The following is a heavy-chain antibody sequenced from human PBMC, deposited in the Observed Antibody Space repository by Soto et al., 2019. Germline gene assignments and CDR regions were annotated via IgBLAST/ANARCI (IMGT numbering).Heavy chain of an antibody. D-gene: IGHD4-17*01. CDR1: GFTFSSYS. J-gene: IGHJ6*03. CDR3: ARDQYGDYGSYYMDV. CDR2: ISSSSSYI. V-gene: IGHV3-21*01. Sequence: GGSLRLSCAASGFTFSSYSMNWVRQAPGKGLEWVSSISSSSSYIYYADSVKGRFTISRDNAKNSLYLQMNSLRAEDTAVYYCARDQYGDYGSYYMDVWGKGTTVTVSS.